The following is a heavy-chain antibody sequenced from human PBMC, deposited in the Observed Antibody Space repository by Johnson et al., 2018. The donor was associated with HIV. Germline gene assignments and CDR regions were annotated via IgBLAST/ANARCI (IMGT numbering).Heavy chain of an antibody. CDR3: ARGGGCGGDCYSGYDAFDI. J-gene: IGHJ3*02. V-gene: IGHV3-NL1*01. CDR2: ISGSGGST. D-gene: IGHD2-21*01. CDR1: GFTFSTYG. Sequence: QVQVVESGGGVVQPGRSLRLSCAASGFTFSTYGMHWVRQAPGKGLEWVSAISGSGGSTYYADSVKGRFTISRDNSKNTLYLQMNSLGDEDPAVYYCARGGGCGGDCYSGYDAFDIWGQGTMVTV.